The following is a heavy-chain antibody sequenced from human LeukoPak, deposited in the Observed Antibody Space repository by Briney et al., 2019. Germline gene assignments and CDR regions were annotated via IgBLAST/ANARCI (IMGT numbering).Heavy chain of an antibody. Sequence: ASVKVSCKASGYTFIGYYMHWVRQAPGQGLEWMGWINPNSGGTKYAQKFQGRVTMTRDTSISTAYMELSSLRSEGTAVYYCARDLSSSWDRIDYWGQGTLVTVSS. CDR3: ARDLSSSWDRIDY. CDR1: GYTFIGYY. J-gene: IGHJ4*02. V-gene: IGHV1-2*02. D-gene: IGHD6-13*01. CDR2: INPNSGGT.